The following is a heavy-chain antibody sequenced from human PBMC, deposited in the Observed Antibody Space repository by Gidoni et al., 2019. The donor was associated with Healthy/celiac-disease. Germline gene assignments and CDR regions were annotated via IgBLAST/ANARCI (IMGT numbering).Heavy chain of an antibody. Sequence: QVQLVQSGAEVKKPGSSVKVSCKASGGPFSSYTISWVRQAPGQGLEWMGRIIPILGIANYAQKFQGRVTITADKSTSTAYMELSSLRSEDTAVYYCARAYGSGPYYFDYWGQGTLVTVSS. D-gene: IGHD3-10*01. CDR2: IIPILGIA. V-gene: IGHV1-69*02. CDR1: GGPFSSYT. J-gene: IGHJ4*02. CDR3: ARAYGSGPYYFDY.